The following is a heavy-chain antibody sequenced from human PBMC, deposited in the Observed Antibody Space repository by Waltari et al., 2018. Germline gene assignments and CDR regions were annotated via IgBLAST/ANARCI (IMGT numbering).Heavy chain of an antibody. Sequence: EVQLVESGRALLQPGGSLRLSCAASGFTFSSSEMNWVRQAPGKGLEWVSYISATGRTIYYADSLRCRFTISRDNAKTSVYLQMNSLRAEDTAVYYCALIDKWGQGTLVTVAS. CDR3: ALIDK. CDR1: GFTFSSSE. V-gene: IGHV3-48*03. CDR2: ISATGRTI. J-gene: IGHJ4*02.